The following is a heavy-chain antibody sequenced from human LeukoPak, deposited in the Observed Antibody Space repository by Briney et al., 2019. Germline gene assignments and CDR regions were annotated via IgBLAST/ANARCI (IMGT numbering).Heavy chain of an antibody. J-gene: IGHJ5*02. CDR2: IYYSGST. CDR1: GGSISSYY. V-gene: IGHV4-59*01. Sequence: SQTLSLTCTVSGGSISSYYWSWIRQPPGKGLEWIGYIYYSGSTNYNPSLKSRVTISVDTSKNQFSLKLSSVTAADTAVYYCARDRDSSGYYNWFDPWGQGTLVTVSS. D-gene: IGHD3-22*01. CDR3: ARDRDSSGYYNWFDP.